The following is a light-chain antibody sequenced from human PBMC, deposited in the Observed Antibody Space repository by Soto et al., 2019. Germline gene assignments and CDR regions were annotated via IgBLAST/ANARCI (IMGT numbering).Light chain of an antibody. V-gene: IGKV1-5*03. CDR2: KTS. CDR3: QQYNSYSWT. Sequence: STLSASVGDRVTITCRASQSINNWLAWYQQKPGKAPKLLIYKTSNLESGVPSRFSGSGSGTEFTLTISSLQPDDFATYYCQQYNSYSWTFGQGTKVDIK. J-gene: IGKJ1*01. CDR1: QSINNW.